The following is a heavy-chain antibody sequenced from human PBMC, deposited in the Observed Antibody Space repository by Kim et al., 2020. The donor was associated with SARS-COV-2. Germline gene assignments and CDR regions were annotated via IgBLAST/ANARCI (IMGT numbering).Heavy chain of an antibody. D-gene: IGHD3-10*01. CDR1: GFTFSSYA. CDR3: AKGSGILLWFGELPDLAWMDV. V-gene: IGHV3-23*01. Sequence: GGSLRLSCAASGFTFSSYAMSWVRQAPGKGLEWVSAISGSGGSTYYADSVKGRFTISRDNSKNTLYLPMNSLRAEDTAVYYCAKGSGILLWFGELPDLAWMDVWGQGATVTFSS. J-gene: IGHJ6*02. CDR2: ISGSGGST.